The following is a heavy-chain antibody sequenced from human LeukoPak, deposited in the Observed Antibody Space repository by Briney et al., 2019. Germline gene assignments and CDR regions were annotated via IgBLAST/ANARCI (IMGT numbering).Heavy chain of an antibody. J-gene: IGHJ4*02. V-gene: IGHV4-31*03. CDR2: IYYSGST. Sequence: SETLSLTCTVSGGSISSGGYYWSWIRQHPGKGLGWIGYIYYSGSTYYNPSLKSRVTISVDTSKNQFSLKLSSVTAADTAVYYCARLPGRYFRYDSSGSFDYWGQGTLVTVSS. CDR1: GGSISSGGYY. CDR3: ARLPGRYFRYDSSGSFDY. D-gene: IGHD3-22*01.